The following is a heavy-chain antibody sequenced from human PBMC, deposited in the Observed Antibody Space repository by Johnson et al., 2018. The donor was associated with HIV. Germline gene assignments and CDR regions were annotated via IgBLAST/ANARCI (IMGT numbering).Heavy chain of an antibody. Sequence: QVQLVESGGGLVNPGGSLRISCAAFGFTFSDYYMSWVRQAPGKGLEGVSYITSSGRTVYSADSVKGRFTISRDNTKNSLSLQMNILSAEDTALYSCARAPEVRGVDAFDVWGQGTVVIVSS. CDR2: ITSSGRTV. V-gene: IGHV3-11*04. CDR3: ARAPEVRGVDAFDV. J-gene: IGHJ3*01. D-gene: IGHD3-10*01. CDR1: GFTFSDYY.